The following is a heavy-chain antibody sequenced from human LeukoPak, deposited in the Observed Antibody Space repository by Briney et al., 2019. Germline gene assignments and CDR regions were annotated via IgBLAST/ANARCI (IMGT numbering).Heavy chain of an antibody. Sequence: ASVKVSCKASGYTFTGYYMHWVRQAPGQGLEWMGWINPNSGGTNYAKKFQGRVTMTRETSISTAYMELSRLRSDDAAVYYCARDRQWLVGRCYFDYWGQGTLVTVSS. V-gene: IGHV1-2*02. D-gene: IGHD6-19*01. J-gene: IGHJ4*02. CDR1: GYTFTGYY. CDR2: INPNSGGT. CDR3: ARDRQWLVGRCYFDY.